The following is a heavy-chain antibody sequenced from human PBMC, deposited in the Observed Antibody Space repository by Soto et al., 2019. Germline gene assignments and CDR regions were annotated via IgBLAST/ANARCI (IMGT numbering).Heavy chain of an antibody. V-gene: IGHV6-1*01. CDR2: TYYRSKWYN. Sequence: SQTLSLTCVISGDSVSSNSAAWNWIRQSPSRGLEWQGRTYYRSKWYNDYAVSVKSRITINPDTSKNQFSLQLNSVTPEDTAVYYCARGRGYYYGSGSYSPSNYYYYGMDVWGQGTTVTVSS. J-gene: IGHJ6*02. CDR1: GDSVSSNSAA. CDR3: ARGRGYYYGSGSYSPSNYYYYGMDV. D-gene: IGHD3-10*01.